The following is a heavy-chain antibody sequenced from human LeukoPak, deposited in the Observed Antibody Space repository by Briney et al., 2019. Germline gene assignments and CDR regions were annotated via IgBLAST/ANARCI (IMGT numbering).Heavy chain of an antibody. V-gene: IGHV4-59*01. J-gene: IGHJ4*02. CDR2: IYYSGST. CDR1: GGSISGYY. Sequence: RSETLSLTCTVPGGSISGYYWSWIRQPPGKGLEWIGYIYYSGSTNYNPSLKSRVTISVDTSKNQFSLKLSSVTAADTAVYYCARVHGDYVDYWGQGTLATVSS. CDR3: ARVHGDYVDY. D-gene: IGHD4-17*01.